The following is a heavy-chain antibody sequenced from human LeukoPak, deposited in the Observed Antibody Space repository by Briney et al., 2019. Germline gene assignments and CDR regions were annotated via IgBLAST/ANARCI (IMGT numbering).Heavy chain of an antibody. CDR3: AKEATMTSFWYFDI. D-gene: IGHD1-26*01. V-gene: IGHV3-23*01. CDR2: ISGSGDSA. Sequence: GGSLRLSCAASGFTFNSYAINWVRQAPGRGLEWVSRISGSGDSAYYPDSVKGRFTISRDNSKNTLYLQMNSLRVEDTAVYYCAKEATMTSFWYFDIWGRGALVTVSS. CDR1: GFTFNSYA. J-gene: IGHJ2*01.